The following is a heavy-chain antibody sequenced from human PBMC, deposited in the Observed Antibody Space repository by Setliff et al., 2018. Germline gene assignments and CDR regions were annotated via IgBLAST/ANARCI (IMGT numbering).Heavy chain of an antibody. CDR1: GYTFTTYA. D-gene: IGHD3-10*01. CDR3: ARGRRFGEYWFDP. Sequence: ASVKVSCKASGYTFTTYAIHWVRQAPGQRLEWMGWINAGNGHTKYPQEFQGRVTISSDTAASTAYMQLSSLRSEDTAVYYCARGRRFGEYWFDPWGQGTLVTVSS. V-gene: IGHV1-3*03. J-gene: IGHJ5*02. CDR2: INAGNGHT.